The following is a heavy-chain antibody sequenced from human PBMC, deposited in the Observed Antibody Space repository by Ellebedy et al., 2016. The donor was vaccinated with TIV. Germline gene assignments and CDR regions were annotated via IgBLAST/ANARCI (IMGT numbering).Heavy chain of an antibody. V-gene: IGHV6-1*01. CDR2: SYYRSNWIY. Sequence: CATCGNSVTNNGGNWNWVRQSPPRRLEWLQTSYYRSNWIYNYAVSVKGRITINTDTSNNHLSLHLNSVTSEDTAVYYCVRGSRGAFDIWGQGTMVTVSS. CDR1: GNSVTNNGGN. J-gene: IGHJ3*02. CDR3: VRGSRGAFDI.